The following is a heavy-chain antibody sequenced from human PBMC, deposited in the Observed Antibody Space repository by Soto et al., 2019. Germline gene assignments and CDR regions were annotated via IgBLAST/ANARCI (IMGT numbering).Heavy chain of an antibody. CDR2: ISSTTNYI. V-gene: IGHV3-21*06. CDR1: GFTFTRYS. CDR3: ARESEDLTSNFDY. J-gene: IGHJ4*02. Sequence: EVQLVESGGALVQSGGSLRLSCAASGFTFTRYSMNWVRQAPGKGLEWVSSISSTTNYIYYGDSMKGRFTISRDNAKNSLYLEMNSLRAEDTAVYYCARESEDLTSNFDYWGQGTLVTVSS.